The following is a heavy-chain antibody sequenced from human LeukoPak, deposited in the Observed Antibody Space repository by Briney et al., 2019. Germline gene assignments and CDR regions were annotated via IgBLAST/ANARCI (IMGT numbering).Heavy chain of an antibody. J-gene: IGHJ4*02. V-gene: IGHV4-31*03. CDR2: IYYSGST. CDR3: AKAIAAAGTFDY. D-gene: IGHD6-13*01. Sequence: PSETLSLTCTVSGGSISSGGYYWSWIRQHPGKGLEWIGYIYYSGSTYYNPSLKSRVTISVDTSKNQFSLKLSSVTAKDTAVYYCAKAIAAAGTFDYWGQGTLVTVSS. CDR1: GGSISSGGYY.